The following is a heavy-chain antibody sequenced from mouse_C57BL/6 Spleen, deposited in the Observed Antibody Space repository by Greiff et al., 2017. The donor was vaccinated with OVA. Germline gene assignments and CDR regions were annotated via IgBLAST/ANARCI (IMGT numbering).Heavy chain of an antibody. Sequence: QVQLQQSGAELVKPGASVKLSCKASGYTFTSYWMHWVKQRPGQGLEWIGMIHPNSGSTNYNEKFKSKATLTVDKSSSTAYMQLSSLTSEDSAVYYCARGSSYVDGAMDYWGQGTSVTVSS. CDR2: IHPNSGST. J-gene: IGHJ4*01. CDR1: GYTFTSYW. CDR3: ARGSSYVDGAMDY. V-gene: IGHV1-64*01. D-gene: IGHD1-1*01.